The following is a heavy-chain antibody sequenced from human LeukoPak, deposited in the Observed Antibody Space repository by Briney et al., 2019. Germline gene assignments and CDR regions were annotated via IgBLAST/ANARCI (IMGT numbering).Heavy chain of an antibody. J-gene: IGHJ5*02. CDR1: GYTFTSYG. D-gene: IGHD2-2*01. V-gene: IGHV1-18*01. Sequence: ASVKVSCKASGYTFTSYGISWVRQAPGQGLEWMGWISAYNGNTNYAQKLQGRVTMTTDTSTSTAYMELRSLRSDDTAVYYCARGGIVVVPAAHIPNWFDPWGQGTLVTVSS. CDR2: ISAYNGNT. CDR3: ARGGIVVVPAAHIPNWFDP.